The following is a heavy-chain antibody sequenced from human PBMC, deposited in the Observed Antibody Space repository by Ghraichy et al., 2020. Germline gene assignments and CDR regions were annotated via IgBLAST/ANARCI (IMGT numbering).Heavy chain of an antibody. CDR1: GFTFSSYG. Sequence: GASLRLSCAASGFTFSSYGMHWVRQAPGKGLEWVAVIWYDGSNKYYADSVKGRFTISRDNSKNTLYLQMNSLRAEDTAVYYCARGSGLDGSGSYSNDYWGQGTLVTVSS. J-gene: IGHJ4*02. D-gene: IGHD3-10*01. CDR3: ARGSGLDGSGSYSNDY. V-gene: IGHV3-33*01. CDR2: IWYDGSNK.